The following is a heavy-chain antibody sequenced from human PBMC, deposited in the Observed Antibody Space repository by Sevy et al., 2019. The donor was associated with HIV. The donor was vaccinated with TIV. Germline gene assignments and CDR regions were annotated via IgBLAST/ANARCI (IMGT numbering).Heavy chain of an antibody. J-gene: IGHJ4*02. CDR3: AREPGATKIEFDY. CDR1: GFTFSNYA. V-gene: IGHV3-30-3*01. CDR2: ISFDGSNK. Sequence: GGSRRLSCAASGFTFSNYAMHWVRQAPGKGLEWVAVISFDGSNKYYADSVKGRFTISRDNSKNMLYLQTNSLRTEDTALYYCAREPGATKIEFDYWGQGTLVTVSS. D-gene: IGHD1-26*01.